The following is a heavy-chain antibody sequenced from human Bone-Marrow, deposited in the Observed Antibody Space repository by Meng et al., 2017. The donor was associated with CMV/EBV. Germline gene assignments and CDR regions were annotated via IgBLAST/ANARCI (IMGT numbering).Heavy chain of an antibody. CDR3: TRGLGDSSWYDQGDY. CDR2: MNPNSGIT. Sequence: ASVKVSCKTSGYTFTSFDINWVRQATGQGLEWMGWMNPNSGITGYAQKFQGRVTMTRNTSISTAYMELSSLRSEDTAVYYCTRGLGDSSWYDQGDYWGQGTLATVSS. J-gene: IGHJ4*02. V-gene: IGHV1-8*01. CDR1: GYTFTSFD. D-gene: IGHD6-13*01.